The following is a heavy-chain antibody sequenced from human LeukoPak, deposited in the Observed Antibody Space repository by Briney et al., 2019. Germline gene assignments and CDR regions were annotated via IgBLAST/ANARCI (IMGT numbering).Heavy chain of an antibody. J-gene: IGHJ4*02. V-gene: IGHV4-61*02. CDR1: GGSISSGSYY. D-gene: IGHD3-22*01. Sequence: PSETLSLTCTVSGGSISSGSYYWSWVRQPAGKGLEWIGRIYTSGSTNYNPPLKSRVTISGDTSKNQFSLKLSSVTAADTAVYFCARGYYDSSGYGDVWYFDYWGQGTLVTVSS. CDR2: IYTSGST. CDR3: ARGYYDSSGYGDVWYFDY.